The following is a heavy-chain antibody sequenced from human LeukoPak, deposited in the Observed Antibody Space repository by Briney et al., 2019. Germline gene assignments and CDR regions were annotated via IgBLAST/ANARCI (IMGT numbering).Heavy chain of an antibody. CDR2: VRSKTDGGTT. CDR3: TTIFHDYGDYAFDY. Sequence: GGSLRLSCEASGFTFSNAYMSWVRQAPGKGLEWVGRVRSKTDGGTTDYAAPVKGRFTISRDDSKNMLYLQMNSLRTEDTAVYYCTTIFHDYGDYAFDYWGQGTLVTVSS. J-gene: IGHJ4*02. D-gene: IGHD4-17*01. CDR1: GFTFSNAY. V-gene: IGHV3-15*01.